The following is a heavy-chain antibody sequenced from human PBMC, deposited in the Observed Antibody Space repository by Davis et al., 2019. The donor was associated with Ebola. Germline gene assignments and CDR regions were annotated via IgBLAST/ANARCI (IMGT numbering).Heavy chain of an antibody. D-gene: IGHD4-17*01. CDR2: IKQDGSEK. V-gene: IGHV3-7*01. Sequence: GESLKISCAASGFTFSSYWMSWVRQAPGKGLEWVANIKQDGSEKYYVDSVKGRFTISRDNSKNTLYLQMNSLRAEDTAVYYCTRGGTVTSLIYSYYGLDVWGQGTTVTVSS. CDR3: TRGGTVTSLIYSYYGLDV. CDR1: GFTFSSYW. J-gene: IGHJ6*02.